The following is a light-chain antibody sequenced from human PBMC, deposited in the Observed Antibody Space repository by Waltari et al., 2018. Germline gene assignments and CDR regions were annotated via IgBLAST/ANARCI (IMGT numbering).Light chain of an antibody. CDR1: QSISRF. J-gene: IGKJ1*01. Sequence: CRARQSISRFLAWYQQKPGQAPRLLIYDASTRATGIPDRFSGSGSGTDFSLTISRLEPEDIAVYYCQKYGSLPATFGQGTKVEIK. CDR2: DAS. V-gene: IGKV3-20*01. CDR3: QKYGSLPAT.